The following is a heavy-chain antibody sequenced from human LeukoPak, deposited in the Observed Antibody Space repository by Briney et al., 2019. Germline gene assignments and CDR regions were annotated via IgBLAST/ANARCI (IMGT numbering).Heavy chain of an antibody. CDR1: GFIFSNYW. D-gene: IGHD3-3*02. Sequence: GGSLRLSYASSGFIFSNYWKWWVRDPPRRGQGRGLICSGISSRAYYADSVKGQFTVSRDSSKSTQYLQMNGLRAEDTAVNNCAKDRHFWETRSGMAVWGQGATGTGSS. CDR3: AKDRHFWETRSGMAV. V-gene: IGHV3-23*01. CDR2: CSGISSRA. J-gene: IGHJ6*02.